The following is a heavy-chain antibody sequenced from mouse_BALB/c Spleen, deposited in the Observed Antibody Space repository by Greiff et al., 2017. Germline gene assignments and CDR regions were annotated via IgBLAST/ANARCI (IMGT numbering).Heavy chain of an antibody. V-gene: IGHV5-4*02. CDR2: ISDGGSNT. CDR3: ARDGDYGNYGYFDD. CDR1: GFTFSDYY. J-gene: IGHJ2*01. Sequence: EVNVVESGGGLVKPGGSLKLSCAASGFTFSDYYMYWVRQTPEKRLEWVAIISDGGSNTNYPDSVKGRFTISRDNAKYNLYLQMSSLKSEDTAMYYCARDGDYGNYGYFDDWGQGTTLTVSS. D-gene: IGHD2-1*01.